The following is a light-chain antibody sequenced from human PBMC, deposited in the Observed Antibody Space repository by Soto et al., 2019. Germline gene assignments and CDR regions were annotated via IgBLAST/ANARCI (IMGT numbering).Light chain of an antibody. CDR3: AAWDDSLSGYV. V-gene: IGLV1-47*01. CDR2: RNH. J-gene: IGLJ1*01. Sequence: QSVLTQPPSASGTPGQRVTISCSGSSSSIGSNDVYWYQQFPGTAPKLLIYRNHQQPSGVPDRFSGSRSGTSASLAISGLRSEDEADYYCAAWDDSLSGYVFGTGTKLTVL. CDR1: SSSIGSND.